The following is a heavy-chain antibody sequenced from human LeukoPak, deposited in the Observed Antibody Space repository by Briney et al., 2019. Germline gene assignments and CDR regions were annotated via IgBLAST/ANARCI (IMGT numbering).Heavy chain of an antibody. D-gene: IGHD4-17*01. J-gene: IGHJ6*02. V-gene: IGHV4-39*01. Sequence: SETLSLTCTVSGGSISSSTYYWGWIRQPPGKGLEWIGSVSYSGSTYSNPSLKSRVTISVDTPKNQFFLKLSSVTAADTAVYYCARPAVTTEFDYYYYGMDVWGQGTTVTVSS. CDR1: GGSISSSTYY. CDR3: ARPAVTTEFDYYYYGMDV. CDR2: VSYSGST.